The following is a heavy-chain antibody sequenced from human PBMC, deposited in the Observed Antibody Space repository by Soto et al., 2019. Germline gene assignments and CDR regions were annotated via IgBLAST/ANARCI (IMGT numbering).Heavy chain of an antibody. CDR2: VHGGGST. Sequence: PGGSLRLSCAASGFTVSKNHMTWVRQAAGKGLELVSFVHGGGSTSYADSVKGRFTISRDNSKNTLYLQMDSLRAEDTAIYYCAGRLTTAASLDFWGRGTLVTVSS. CDR1: GFTVSKNH. D-gene: IGHD3-16*01. CDR3: AGRLTTAASLDF. J-gene: IGHJ4*02. V-gene: IGHV3-53*01.